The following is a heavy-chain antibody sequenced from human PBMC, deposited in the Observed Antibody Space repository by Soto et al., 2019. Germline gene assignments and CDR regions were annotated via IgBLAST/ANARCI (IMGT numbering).Heavy chain of an antibody. CDR3: ARDYYGSSGWIDY. Sequence: SETLSLTCTVSGDSLSSGGFYWSWIRQPPGKGLEWIGYTYYSGSTKSNPSLKSRVIISVDTSKNQFSLKLSSVTAADTAVYYCARDYYGSSGWIDYWGQGTLVTVSS. J-gene: IGHJ4*02. D-gene: IGHD3-22*01. CDR1: GDSLSSGGFY. CDR2: TYYSGST. V-gene: IGHV4-61*08.